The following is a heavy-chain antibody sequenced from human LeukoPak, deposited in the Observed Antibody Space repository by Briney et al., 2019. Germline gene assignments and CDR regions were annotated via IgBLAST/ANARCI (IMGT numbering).Heavy chain of an antibody. Sequence: GESLKISCKGSGYSFTSYWIGWVRQMPGKGLEWMVIIYPGDSDTRYSPSFQGQVTISADKSISTAYLQWSSLKASDTAMYYCASMYYYDSSGYYPDAFDIWGQGTMVTVSS. D-gene: IGHD3-22*01. CDR2: IYPGDSDT. V-gene: IGHV5-51*01. CDR3: ASMYYYDSSGYYPDAFDI. J-gene: IGHJ3*02. CDR1: GYSFTSYW.